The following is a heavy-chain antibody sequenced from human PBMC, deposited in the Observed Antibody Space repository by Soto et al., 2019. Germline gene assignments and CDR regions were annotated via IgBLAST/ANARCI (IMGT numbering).Heavy chain of an antibody. D-gene: IGHD3-3*01. CDR1: GFTFSSYA. CDR3: VKEVRMYDFWSGYQVLEYGMDV. Sequence: PGGSLRLSCSASGFTFSSYAMHWVRQAPGKGLEYVSAISSNGGSTYYADSVKGRFTISRDNSKNTLYLQMSSLRAEDTAVYYCVKEVRMYDFWSGYQVLEYGMDVWGQGTTVTVSS. J-gene: IGHJ6*02. V-gene: IGHV3-64D*06. CDR2: ISSNGGST.